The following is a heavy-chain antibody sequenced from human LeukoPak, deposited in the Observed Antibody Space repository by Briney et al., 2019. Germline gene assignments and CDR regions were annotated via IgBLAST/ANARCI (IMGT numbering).Heavy chain of an antibody. J-gene: IGHJ4*02. V-gene: IGHV3-23*01. D-gene: IGHD3-9*01. Sequence: GRSLRLSSAASGFTFSSYAMNWVRQAPGKGLEWVAGISSGDRTFHAESVKGRFTISRDKSKDTLYLQMNSLRAEDTAVYYCAKDATASPYFHWFDNWGQGTQVIVSS. CDR1: GFTFSSYA. CDR2: ISSGDRT. CDR3: AKDATASPYFHWFDN.